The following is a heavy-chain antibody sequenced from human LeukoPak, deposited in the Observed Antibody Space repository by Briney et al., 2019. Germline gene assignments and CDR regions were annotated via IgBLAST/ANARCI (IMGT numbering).Heavy chain of an antibody. D-gene: IGHD6-19*01. CDR1: GFTFTYSA. CDR3: AKSLAEPGSPDQ. J-gene: IGHJ4*02. CDR2: VSDSCGNT. Sequence: GGSLRLSCAASGFTFTYSAMTWVRQAPGKGLEWVSTVSDSCGNTYYADSVKGRFTISRDNSENTVSLQMNSLRAQDTAVYYCAKSLAEPGSPDQWGQGTLVTVSS. V-gene: IGHV3-23*01.